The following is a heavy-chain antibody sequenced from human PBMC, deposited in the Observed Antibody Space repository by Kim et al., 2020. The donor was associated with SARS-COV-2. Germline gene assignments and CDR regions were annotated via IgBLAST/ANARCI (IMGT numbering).Heavy chain of an antibody. CDR3: ARGGRNVLRFLPGPKYYYYGMDV. V-gene: IGHV3-33*01. Sequence: GGSLRLSCAASGFTFSSYGMHWVRQAPGKGLEWVAVIWYDGSNKYYADSVKGRFTISRDNSKNTLYLQMNSLRAEDTAVYYCARGGRNVLRFLPGPKYYYYGMDVWGQGTTVTVSS. D-gene: IGHD3-3*01. J-gene: IGHJ6*02. CDR1: GFTFSSYG. CDR2: IWYDGSNK.